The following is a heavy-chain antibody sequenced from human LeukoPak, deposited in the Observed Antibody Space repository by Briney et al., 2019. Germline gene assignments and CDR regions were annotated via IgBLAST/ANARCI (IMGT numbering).Heavy chain of an antibody. V-gene: IGHV3-64*02. D-gene: IGHD3-10*01. Sequence: PGGSLRLSCAASGFTFSNYVLHWVRQAPGKGLESVSAITSNGGTTYYADSVKGRFTISRDNRKNTLYLQMDSLRAEDMAVYCCAREGDSGTYDLWGQGTLVTVSS. CDR3: AREGDSGTYDL. CDR2: ITSNGGTT. J-gene: IGHJ5*02. CDR1: GFTFSNYV.